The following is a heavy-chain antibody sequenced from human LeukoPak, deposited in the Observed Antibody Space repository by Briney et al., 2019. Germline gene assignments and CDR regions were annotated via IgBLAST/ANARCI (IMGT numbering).Heavy chain of an antibody. CDR1: GYTFTGYY. CDR3: ARDTVTPRGLFGY. J-gene: IGHJ4*02. V-gene: IGHV1-2*02. CDR2: INPNSGGT. Sequence: ASVKVSCKASGYTFTGYYMHWVRQAPGQGLEWMGWINPNSGGTNYAQKFQGRVTMTRDTSISTAYMELSRLRSDDTAVDYCARDTVTPRGLFGYWGQGTLVTVSS. D-gene: IGHD4-17*01.